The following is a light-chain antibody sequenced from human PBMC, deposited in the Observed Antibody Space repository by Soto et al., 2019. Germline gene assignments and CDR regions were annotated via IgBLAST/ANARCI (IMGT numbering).Light chain of an antibody. J-gene: IGKJ4*01. CDR3: QQYDDWPPLT. V-gene: IGKV3-15*01. Sequence: IVMTQSPATLSGSPGESATLSCRASQSISSSLAWYQQKPGQAPTLLIYGASARATGVPARFSGSGSGTEFTLTIHSLQSEDFAVYYCQQYDDWPPLTFGGGTKVDIK. CDR2: GAS. CDR1: QSISSS.